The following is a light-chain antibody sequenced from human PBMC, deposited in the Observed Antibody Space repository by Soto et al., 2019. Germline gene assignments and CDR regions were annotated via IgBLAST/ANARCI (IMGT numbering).Light chain of an antibody. CDR2: KAS. V-gene: IGKV1-5*03. CDR3: QQYNSLWT. CDR1: QSISIW. Sequence: DIQLTQSPSFLSASVGDRVTITCRASQSISIWLAWYQQKPGKAPKLLIYKASSLESGVPSRFSGSGSGTEFTLTISSLQPDDFATYYCQQYNSLWTFGQGTKVDTK. J-gene: IGKJ1*01.